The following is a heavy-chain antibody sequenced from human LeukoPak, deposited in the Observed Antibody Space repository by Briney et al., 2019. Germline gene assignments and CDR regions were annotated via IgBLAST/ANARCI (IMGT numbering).Heavy chain of an antibody. CDR3: ARSQSGSYLWNY. CDR1: GGSISSSSYY. J-gene: IGHJ4*02. CDR2: IYYSGST. D-gene: IGHD1-26*01. V-gene: IGHV4-39*07. Sequence: SETLSLTCTVSGGSISSSSYYWGWIRQPPGKGLEWIGSIYYSGSTYYNPSLKSRVTISVDTSKNQFSLKLSSVTAADTAVYYCARSQSGSYLWNYWGQGTLVTVSS.